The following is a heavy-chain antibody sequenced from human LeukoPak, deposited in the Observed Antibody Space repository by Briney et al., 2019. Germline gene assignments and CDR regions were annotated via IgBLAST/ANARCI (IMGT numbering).Heavy chain of an antibody. Sequence: GGSLRLSCAASGFTFSTYWMSWVRQAPGKGLEWVAVISYDGSTKYYADSVKGRFTISRDNSKNTLYLQMNSLRAEDTAVYYCAAFTYYNILTGYKAGSADYWGQGTLVTVSS. CDR3: AAFTYYNILTGYKAGSADY. V-gene: IGHV3-30*03. D-gene: IGHD3-9*01. CDR1: GFTFSTYW. CDR2: ISYDGSTK. J-gene: IGHJ4*02.